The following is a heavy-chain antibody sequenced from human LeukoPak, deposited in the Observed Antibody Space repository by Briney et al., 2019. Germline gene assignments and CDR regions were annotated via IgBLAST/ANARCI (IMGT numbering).Heavy chain of an antibody. J-gene: IGHJ3*02. D-gene: IGHD3-22*01. CDR3: ARDSRSHYSDSSGYYYARGDGFDI. V-gene: IGHV4-59*01. CDR2: IYYSGST. CDR1: GGSISSYY. Sequence: SETLSLTCTVSGGSISSYYWSWIRQPPGKGLEWIGYIYYSGSTNYNPSLKSRVTISVDTSKNQFSLKLSSVTAADTAVYYCARDSRSHYSDSSGYYYARGDGFDIWGQGTMVTVSS.